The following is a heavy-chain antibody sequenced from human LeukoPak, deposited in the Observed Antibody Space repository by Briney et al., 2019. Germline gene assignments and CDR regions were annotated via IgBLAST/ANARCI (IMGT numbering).Heavy chain of an antibody. CDR3: ARDGGLDDCSGGSCYSYYYGMDV. D-gene: IGHD2-15*01. J-gene: IGHJ6*02. Sequence: GGSLRLSCAASGFTFSSYSMNWARQAPGKGLEWVSSISSSSSYIYYADSVKGRFTISRDNAKNSLYLQMNSLRAEDTAVYYCARDGGLDDCSGGSCYSYYYGMDVWGQGATVTVSS. CDR2: ISSSSSYI. V-gene: IGHV3-21*01. CDR1: GFTFSSYS.